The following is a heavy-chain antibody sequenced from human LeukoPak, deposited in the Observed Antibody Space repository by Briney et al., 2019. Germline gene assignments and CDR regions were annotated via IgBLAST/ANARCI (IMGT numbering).Heavy chain of an antibody. Sequence: ASVKVSCKASGYTFTAYYMHWVRQAPGQGLEWMGWINPNSGGTNYAQKFQGRVTMTRDTSISTAYMELSRLRSDDTAVYYCARAMIRGVITVGYWGQGTLVTVSS. J-gene: IGHJ4*02. CDR1: GYTFTAYY. CDR3: ARAMIRGVITVGY. D-gene: IGHD3-10*01. V-gene: IGHV1-2*02. CDR2: INPNSGGT.